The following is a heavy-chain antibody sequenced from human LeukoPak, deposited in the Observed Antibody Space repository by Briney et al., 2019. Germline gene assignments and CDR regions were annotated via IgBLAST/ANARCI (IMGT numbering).Heavy chain of an antibody. CDR2: IIPIFGTA. CDR3: AREGDSSSTFDY. CDR1: GGTFSSYA. J-gene: IGHJ4*02. D-gene: IGHD6-13*01. Sequence: PVKVSCTASGGTFSSYAISWVRQAPGQGLEWMGGIIPIFGTANYAQKFQGRVTITADKSTSTAYMELSSLRSEDTAVYYCAREGDSSSTFDYWGQGTLVTVSS. V-gene: IGHV1-69*06.